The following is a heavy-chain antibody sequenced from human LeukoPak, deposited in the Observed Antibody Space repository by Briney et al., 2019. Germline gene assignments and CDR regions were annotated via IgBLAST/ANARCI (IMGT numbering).Heavy chain of an antibody. D-gene: IGHD7-27*01. V-gene: IGHV3-53*01. Sequence: QSGVSLRLSCAASGFTVSSKYMSWVRQAPGKGLEWVSVIYSGGSTYYADSVKGRFTISRDNSKNTLYLQMNSLRAEDTAVYYCARDGTGDRWGHFDYWGQGTLVTVSS. CDR2: IYSGGST. J-gene: IGHJ4*02. CDR1: GFTVSSKY. CDR3: ARDGTGDRWGHFDY.